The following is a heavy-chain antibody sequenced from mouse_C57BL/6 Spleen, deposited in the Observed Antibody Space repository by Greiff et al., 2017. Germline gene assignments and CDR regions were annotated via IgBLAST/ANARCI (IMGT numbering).Heavy chain of an antibody. CDR1: GYTFTSYW. CDR2: NEPNSGGT. CDR3: ARETELGRDWYFDV. D-gene: IGHD4-1*01. V-gene: IGHV1-72*01. J-gene: IGHJ1*03. Sequence: QVQLKQPGAELVKPGASVKLSCKASGYTFTSYWMHWVKQRPGRGLVWIGRNEPNSGGTKYNEKFKSKATLTVDKPSSTAYMQLSSLTSEDSAVYYCARETELGRDWYFDVWGTGTTVTVSS.